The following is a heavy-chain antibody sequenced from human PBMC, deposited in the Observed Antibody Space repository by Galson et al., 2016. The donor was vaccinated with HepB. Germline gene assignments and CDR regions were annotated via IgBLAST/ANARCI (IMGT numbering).Heavy chain of an antibody. Sequence: PALVKPTQTLTLTCTVSGFSVSDSGLGVGWIRQPPGKALEWLALIYWADDKRYSPSLKRRLTITKDTSKNQVVLRMTNMDPVDTGTYYCAHRRNDGSGYYYFDYWGQGALVTVSS. CDR1: GFSVSDSGLG. V-gene: IGHV2-5*02. CDR3: AHRRNDGSGYYYFDY. J-gene: IGHJ4*02. D-gene: IGHD3-22*01. CDR2: IYWADDK.